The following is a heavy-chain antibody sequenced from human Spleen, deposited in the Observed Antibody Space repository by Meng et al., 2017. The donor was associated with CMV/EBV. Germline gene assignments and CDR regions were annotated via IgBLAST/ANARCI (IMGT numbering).Heavy chain of an antibody. CDR1: GFTFSDYY. D-gene: IGHD3-10*01. J-gene: IGHJ4*02. Sequence: GESLKISCAASGFTFSDYYISWIRQAPGKGLEWVSYISSSGSTIYYADSVKGRFTISRDNTKNSLYLQMNSLRAEDSALYYCAKEAGGYYCDHWGQGTLVTVSS. V-gene: IGHV3-11*04. CDR3: AKEAGGYYCDH. CDR2: ISSSGSTI.